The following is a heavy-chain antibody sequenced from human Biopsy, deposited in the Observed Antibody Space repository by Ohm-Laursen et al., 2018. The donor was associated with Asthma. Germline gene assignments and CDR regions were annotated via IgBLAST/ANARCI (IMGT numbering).Heavy chain of an antibody. CDR3: ARSAKTIFGVVMGSYYYGMDV. J-gene: IGHJ6*02. CDR1: GGSISSSSYY. Sequence: SETLSLTCTVSGGSISSSSYYWGWIRQPPGKGLEWIGSIYYSGSTNYNPSLKSRVTISVDTSKNQFSLKLSSVTAADTAVYYCARSAKTIFGVVMGSYYYGMDVWGQGTTVTVSS. D-gene: IGHD3-3*01. V-gene: IGHV4-39*07. CDR2: IYYSGST.